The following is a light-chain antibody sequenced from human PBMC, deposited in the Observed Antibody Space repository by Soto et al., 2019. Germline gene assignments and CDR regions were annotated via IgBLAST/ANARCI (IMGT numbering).Light chain of an antibody. Sequence: IQVKMSAVAVSVYEEDRATITCRASQSISSWLAWYQQKPGKAPKLLIYDASTLQSGVPSRYSGSGSGTEFTLAISSLQPEDFATYCCQEPAFYMPSFGEGANLDI. CDR3: QEPAFYMPS. CDR1: QSISSW. V-gene: IGKV1-5*01. J-gene: IGKJ4*01. CDR2: DAS.